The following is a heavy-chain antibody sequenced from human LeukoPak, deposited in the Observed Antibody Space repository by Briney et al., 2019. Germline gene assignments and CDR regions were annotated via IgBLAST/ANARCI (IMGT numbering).Heavy chain of an antibody. J-gene: IGHJ4*02. D-gene: IGHD5-18*01. CDR3: ARGIQLWLPDY. CDR2: INHSGST. V-gene: IGHV4-34*01. Sequence: SETLSLTCAVYGGSFSGYYWSWIRQPPGKGLEWIGEINHSGSTNYNPSLKSRVTISVDTSKNQFSLKLSSVTAADTAVYYCARGIQLWLPDYWGQGTLVTVSP. CDR1: GGSFSGYY.